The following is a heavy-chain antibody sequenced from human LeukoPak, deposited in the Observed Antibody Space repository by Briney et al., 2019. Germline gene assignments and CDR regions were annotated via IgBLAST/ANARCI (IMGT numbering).Heavy chain of an antibody. D-gene: IGHD3-16*01. CDR3: AKSSPAYDTSGYLDS. V-gene: IGHV3-23*01. CDR2: ISDSGGST. Sequence: GGSLRLSCVASGFTFRRFALSWVRQAPGKGLEWVAGISDSGGSTNYADSVTGRFTISRDTPKNTLFLEMNTLRGEDTAIYYCAKSSPAYDTSGYLDSWGQGTLVTVSS. CDR1: GFTFRRFA. J-gene: IGHJ5*01.